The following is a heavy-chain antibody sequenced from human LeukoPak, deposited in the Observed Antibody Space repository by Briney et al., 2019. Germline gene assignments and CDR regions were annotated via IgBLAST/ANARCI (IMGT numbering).Heavy chain of an antibody. Sequence: GGSLRLSCVASGFTFSNYAVTWVRQAPGQGLEWVSAITGGGTTRYADSVKGRFTISRDNSKNTLYLQMNSLRVEDTAQYFCARDPNGDYIGAFEFWGQGTGVTVSS. CDR1: GFTFSNYA. D-gene: IGHD4-17*01. V-gene: IGHV3-23*01. CDR3: ARDPNGDYIGAFEF. CDR2: ITGGGTT. J-gene: IGHJ3*01.